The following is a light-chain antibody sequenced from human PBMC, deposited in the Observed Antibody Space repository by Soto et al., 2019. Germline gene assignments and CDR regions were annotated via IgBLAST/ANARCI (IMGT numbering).Light chain of an antibody. Sequence: IVITQSPATLSVSPGERVTLSCRASQSISSNLAWYQQKPGQAPRLLIYGASTRATGIPARFSGSGSGTEFTLTISSLQSEDFAIYYCQQYINWPRTFGQGTKVDIK. J-gene: IGKJ1*01. CDR2: GAS. V-gene: IGKV3-15*01. CDR3: QQYINWPRT. CDR1: QSISSN.